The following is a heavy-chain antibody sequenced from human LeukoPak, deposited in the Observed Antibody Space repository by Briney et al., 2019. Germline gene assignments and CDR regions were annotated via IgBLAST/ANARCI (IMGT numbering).Heavy chain of an antibody. CDR3: ASGLYGGVFDN. D-gene: IGHD4/OR15-4a*01. V-gene: IGHV3-23*01. Sequence: QSGGSLRLSCVMSGFTFSNYAMNRVRQAPGKGLEWVSDISTSSDSTYHIESVRGRFTISRDNSKNTLYLQMNSLGVDDTAVYYCASGLYGGVFDNWGQGTLVTVSS. CDR1: GFTFSNYA. J-gene: IGHJ4*02. CDR2: ISTSSDST.